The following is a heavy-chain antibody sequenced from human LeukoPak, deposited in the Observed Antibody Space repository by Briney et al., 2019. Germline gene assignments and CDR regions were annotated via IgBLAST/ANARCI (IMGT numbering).Heavy chain of an antibody. CDR1: GYTFTSYD. D-gene: IGHD1-26*01. V-gene: IGHV1-8*01. CDR2: MNPNSGNT. J-gene: IGHJ4*02. Sequence: GASVKLSCKSSGYTFTSYDINWGRQDTGQGLEWMGWMNPNSGNTGYAQKFKGRVTMTRNTSISTAYMELSSLRSEDTAVYYCARKRESYSFYYWGQGNLGTVSS. CDR3: ARKRESYSFYY.